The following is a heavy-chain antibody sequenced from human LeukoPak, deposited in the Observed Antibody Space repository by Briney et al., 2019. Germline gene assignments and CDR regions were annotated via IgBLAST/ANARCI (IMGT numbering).Heavy chain of an antibody. Sequence: GGSLRLSCAASRFAFNTYWMSWVRQAPGKGLEWVATINRDGGEKYYVDPVKGRFTISRDNAKNSLYLQMNSLRVEDTAVYYCARDNGVAAAEDYWGQGTLVTVSS. CDR1: RFAFNTYW. CDR3: ARDNGVAAAEDY. V-gene: IGHV3-7*01. D-gene: IGHD6-13*01. CDR2: INRDGGEK. J-gene: IGHJ4*02.